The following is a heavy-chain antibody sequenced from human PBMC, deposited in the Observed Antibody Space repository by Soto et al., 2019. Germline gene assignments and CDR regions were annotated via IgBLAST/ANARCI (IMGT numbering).Heavy chain of an antibody. J-gene: IGHJ4*02. D-gene: IGHD4-17*01. V-gene: IGHV1-18*01. Sequence: ASVKVSCKASGYTFTNYGISWVRQAPGQGLEYMGWVSPENRNAGYAPQFRGRVSMTADTSINTVYLELTTLTYEDTAVYYCEVTTGYWGQGTMVTVSS. CDR1: GYTFTNYG. CDR3: EVTTGY. CDR2: VSPENRNA.